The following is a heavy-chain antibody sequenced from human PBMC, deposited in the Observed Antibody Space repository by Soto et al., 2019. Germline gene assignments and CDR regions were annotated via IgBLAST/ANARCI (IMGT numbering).Heavy chain of an antibody. J-gene: IGHJ4*02. CDR1: GFTFSDYY. V-gene: IGHV3-11*01. CDR2: IGSGGGTI. Sequence: GGSLRLSCAASGFTFSDYYMTWIRQAPGKGLEWVSYIGSGGGTIYYADSVKGRFTISSDNAKSSLYLQMNSLGTEDTAVYYYARRRDFLDYWGQGTLVTVSS. CDR3: ARRRDFLDY. D-gene: IGHD3-3*01.